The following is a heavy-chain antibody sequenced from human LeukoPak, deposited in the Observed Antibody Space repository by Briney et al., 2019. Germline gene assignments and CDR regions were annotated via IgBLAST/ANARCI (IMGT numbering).Heavy chain of an antibody. Sequence: SETLSLTCAVYGGSFSGYYWSWIRQPPGKGLEWIGEINHSGSTNYNPSLKSRVTISVDTSKNQFSLKLSSVTAADTAVYYCAREGVVGAYGHFDYWGQGTLVTVFS. CDR1: GGSFSGYY. CDR2: INHSGST. J-gene: IGHJ4*02. V-gene: IGHV4-34*01. D-gene: IGHD2-15*01. CDR3: AREGVVGAYGHFDY.